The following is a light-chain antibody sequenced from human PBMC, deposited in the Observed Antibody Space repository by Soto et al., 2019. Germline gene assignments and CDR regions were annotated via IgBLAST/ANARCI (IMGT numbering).Light chain of an antibody. V-gene: IGLV2-11*01. Sequence: QSALTQPRSVSGSPGQSVTMSCTGTSSDVGCYNHVSRYQQHPGKAPKLMIYAVTKRPSGVPDRFSGSKSGNTASLTISGLQAEDEADYYCCSYAGSGTLLFGGGTKLTVL. CDR2: AVT. CDR3: CSYAGSGTLL. J-gene: IGLJ2*01. CDR1: SSDVGCYNH.